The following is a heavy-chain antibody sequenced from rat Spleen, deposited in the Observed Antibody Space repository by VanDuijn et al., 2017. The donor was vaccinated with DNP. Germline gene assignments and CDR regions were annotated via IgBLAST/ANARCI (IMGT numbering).Heavy chain of an antibody. V-gene: IGHV3-1*01. D-gene: IGHD1-9*01. Sequence: EVQLQESGPGLVKPSQSLSLTCSVTGYSITSNYWGWIRKFPGNEMEWMAYISYSGSTSYNPSLKSRISITRDPSKNQFFLQLNSVTTEDTATYYCARSGTYYGYNSVGYYVMDAWGQGVMVTVSS. CDR1: GYSITSNY. CDR2: ISYSGST. J-gene: IGHJ2*01. CDR3: ARSGTYYGYNSVGYYVMDA.